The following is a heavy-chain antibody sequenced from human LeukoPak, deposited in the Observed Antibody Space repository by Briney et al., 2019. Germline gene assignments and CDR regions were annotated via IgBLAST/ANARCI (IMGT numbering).Heavy chain of an antibody. CDR2: ISGSGTGT. CDR3: AKAYSNFAANSYYFDY. Sequence: GGSLRLSCGVSGFTFSTYAMSWVRQASGKGLEWGSAISGSGTGTYYADSVQGRFIISRDNSKDTLSLQMNSLRAEDTAVYYCAKAYSNFAANSYYFDYWGQGTLVTVSS. V-gene: IGHV3-23*01. J-gene: IGHJ4*02. D-gene: IGHD4-11*01. CDR1: GFTFSTYA.